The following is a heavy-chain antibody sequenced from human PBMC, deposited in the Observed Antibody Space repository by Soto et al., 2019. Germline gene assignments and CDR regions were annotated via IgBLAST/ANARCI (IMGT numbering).Heavy chain of an antibody. J-gene: IGHJ6*01. CDR1: GGSISSYY. Sequence: SETLSLTCTVSGGSISSYYWSWIRQPPGKGLEWIGYIYYSGSTNYNPSLKSRVTISVDTSKNQFSLKLSSVTAADTAAYYCAREVRVTTPKFYYYYGMDVWGQGTTVTVSS. D-gene: IGHD4-4*01. CDR3: AREVRVTTPKFYYYYGMDV. CDR2: IYYSGST. V-gene: IGHV4-59*01.